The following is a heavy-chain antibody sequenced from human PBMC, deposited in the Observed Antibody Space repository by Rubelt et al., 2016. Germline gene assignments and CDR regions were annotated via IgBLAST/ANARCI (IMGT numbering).Heavy chain of an antibody. J-gene: IGHJ4*02. CDR2: ISSSSSYI. D-gene: IGHD2-15*01. CDR3: TSKYCSGGSCYSYAFDI. Sequence: GGGLVKPGGSLRLSCAASGFTFSSYSMNWVRQAPGKGLEWVSSISSSSSYIYYADSVKGRFTISRDNAKNSLYLQMNSLRAEDTAVYYCTSKYCSGGSCYSYAFDIWGQGTLVTVSS. CDR1: GFTFSSYS. V-gene: IGHV3-21*01.